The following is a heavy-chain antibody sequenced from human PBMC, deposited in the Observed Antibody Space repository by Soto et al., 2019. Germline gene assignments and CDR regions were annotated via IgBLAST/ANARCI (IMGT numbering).Heavy chain of an antibody. CDR2: IYHSGST. Sequence: SETLSLTCAVSGGSISSGGYSWSWIRQPPGKGLEWIGYIYHSGSTYYNPSLKSRVTISVDRSKNQFSLKVSSVTAADTAVYYCGRVPDRGGKGTLVTVPS. J-gene: IGHJ5*02. D-gene: IGHD2-2*01. V-gene: IGHV4-30-2*01. CDR1: GGSISSGGYS. CDR3: GRVPDR.